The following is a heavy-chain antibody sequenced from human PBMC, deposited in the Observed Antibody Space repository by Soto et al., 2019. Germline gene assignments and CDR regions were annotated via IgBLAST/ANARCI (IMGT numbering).Heavy chain of an antibody. CDR2: IKSKIDGGTT. CDR3: TTLVYGSGRNYGMDV. D-gene: IGHD3-10*01. CDR1: GFTFSNAW. Sequence: GGSLRLSCAASGFTFSNAWMSWVRQAPGKGLEWVGRIKSKIDGGTTDYAAPVKGRFTISRDDSKNTLYLQMNSLKTEDTAVYYCTTLVYGSGRNYGMDVWGQGTTVPVSS. V-gene: IGHV3-15*01. J-gene: IGHJ6*02.